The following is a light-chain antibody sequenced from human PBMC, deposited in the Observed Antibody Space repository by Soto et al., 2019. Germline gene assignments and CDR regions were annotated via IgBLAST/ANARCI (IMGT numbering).Light chain of an antibody. CDR1: SSNIGRNT. CDR2: SNN. Sequence: QSVLTQPPSASGTPGQRVTISCSGSSSNIGRNTVNWYQQLPGTAPKVVIYSNNQRPSGVPDLFSGSKSGTSASLAISGLQSEDETDYYCAAWDDSLKGWVFGGGTKLTVL. V-gene: IGLV1-44*01. CDR3: AAWDDSLKGWV. J-gene: IGLJ3*02.